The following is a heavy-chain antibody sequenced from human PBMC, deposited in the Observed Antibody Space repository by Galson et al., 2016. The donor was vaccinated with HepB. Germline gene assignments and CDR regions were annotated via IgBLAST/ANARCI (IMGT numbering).Heavy chain of an antibody. J-gene: IGHJ4*02. D-gene: IGHD3-22*01. V-gene: IGHV3-53*05. CDR3: AREDSSGYYYFDY. CDR2: IYSDGGT. CDR1: GFTVSSNY. Sequence: SLRLSCAASGFTVSSNYMSWVRQAPGKGLEWVSVIYSDGGTYYADSVKGRFTISRDNSKNTLYLQMNSLRAEDTAVYYCAREDSSGYYYFDYWGQGTLVTVSS.